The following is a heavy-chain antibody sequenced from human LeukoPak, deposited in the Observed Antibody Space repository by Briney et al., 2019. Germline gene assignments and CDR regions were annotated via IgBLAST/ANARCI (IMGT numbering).Heavy chain of an antibody. V-gene: IGHV3-23*01. D-gene: IGHD3-10*01. CDR1: GFTFSSYA. J-gene: IGHJ4*02. CDR3: AKDASIWFGELIHTFDY. CDR2: ISGSGGST. Sequence: GGSLRLSCAASGFTFSSYAMSWVRQAPGKGLEWVSAISGSGGSTYYADSVKGRFTISRDNSKNTLYLQMNSLRAEDTAVYYCAKDASIWFGELIHTFDYWGQGTLVTVSS.